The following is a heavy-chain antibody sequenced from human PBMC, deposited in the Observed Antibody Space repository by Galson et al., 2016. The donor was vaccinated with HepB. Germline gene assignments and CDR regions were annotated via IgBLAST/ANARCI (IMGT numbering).Heavy chain of an antibody. J-gene: IGHJ4*02. V-gene: IGHV3-23*01. Sequence: SLRLSCAASGFNFGNYAMNWVRQAPGKGPEWVSSIKGGGASPKYADSVTGRFTISRDNTHNTLHLQMNILRAEDTAVYYCVKDFYGSGSYFSVGHDHWGQGTLVTVSS. CDR2: IKGGGASP. CDR3: VKDFYGSGSYFSVGHDH. CDR1: GFNFGNYA. D-gene: IGHD3-10*01.